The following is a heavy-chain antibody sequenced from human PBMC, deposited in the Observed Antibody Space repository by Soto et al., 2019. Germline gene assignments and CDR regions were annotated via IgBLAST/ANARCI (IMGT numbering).Heavy chain of an antibody. CDR1: GYTFTSYD. CDR2: MNPNSGNT. V-gene: IGHV1-8*01. J-gene: IGHJ4*02. D-gene: IGHD6-6*01. CDR3: AGGPHMGKTAPHKAARPDDDGY. Sequence: ASVKVSCKASGYTFTSYDINWVRQATGQGLEWMGWMNPNSGNTGYAQKFQGRVTMTRNTSISTAYMELSSLRSEDTAVYYCAGGPHMGKTAPHKAARPDDDGYWGQGTLVTVSS.